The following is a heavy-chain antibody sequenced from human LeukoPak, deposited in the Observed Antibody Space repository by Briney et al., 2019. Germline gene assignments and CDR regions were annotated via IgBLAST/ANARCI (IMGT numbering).Heavy chain of an antibody. J-gene: IGHJ4*02. CDR3: ARVRGEHHFDY. CDR2: INPSGGST. V-gene: IGHV1-46*01. Sequence: ASVKVSCKVSGYTLTELSMHWVRQAPGQGLEWMGIINPSGGSTSYAQKFQGRVTMTRDTSTSTVYMELSSLRSEDTAVYYCARVRGEHHFDYWGQGTLVTVSS. D-gene: IGHD1-26*01. CDR1: GYTLTELS.